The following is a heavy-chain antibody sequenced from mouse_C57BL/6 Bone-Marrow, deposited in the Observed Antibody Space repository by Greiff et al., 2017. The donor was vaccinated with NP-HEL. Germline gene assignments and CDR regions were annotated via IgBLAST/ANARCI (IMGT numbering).Heavy chain of an antibody. J-gene: IGHJ3*01. Sequence: EVKLQESGPELVKPGASVKMSCKASGYTFTDYNMHWVKQSHGKSLEWIGYINPNNGGTSYNQKFKGKATLTVNKSSSTAYMELRSLTSEDSAVYYCARSSGKLFAYWGQGTLVTVSA. CDR3: ARSSGKLFAY. CDR1: GYTFTDYN. CDR2: INPNNGGT. V-gene: IGHV1-22*01.